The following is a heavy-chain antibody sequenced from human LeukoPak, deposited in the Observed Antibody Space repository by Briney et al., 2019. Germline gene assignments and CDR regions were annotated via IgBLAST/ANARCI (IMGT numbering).Heavy chain of an antibody. CDR3: ATDRSGLAAFDY. CDR1: GGTFSSYA. CDR2: IIPIFGTA. Sequence: SVKVSCKASGGTFSSYAISWVRQAPGQGLEWMGGIIPIFGTANYAQKFQGRVTITADESTSTAYMELSSLRSEDTAVYYCATDRSGLAAFDYWGQGTLVTVSS. D-gene: IGHD2-15*01. V-gene: IGHV1-69*01. J-gene: IGHJ4*02.